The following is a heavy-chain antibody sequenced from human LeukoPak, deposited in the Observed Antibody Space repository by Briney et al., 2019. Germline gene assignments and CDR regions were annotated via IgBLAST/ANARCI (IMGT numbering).Heavy chain of an antibody. CDR2: IYYSGST. D-gene: IGHD5-12*01. J-gene: IGHJ4*02. CDR1: GGSTSSYY. CDR3: ASSWDSGYAY. Sequence: SETLSLTCTVSGGSTSSYYWSWIRQPPGKGLEWIGYIYYSGSTNYNPSLKSRVTISVDTSKNQFSLKLSSVTAADTAVYYCASSWDSGYAYWGQGTLVTVSS. V-gene: IGHV4-59*01.